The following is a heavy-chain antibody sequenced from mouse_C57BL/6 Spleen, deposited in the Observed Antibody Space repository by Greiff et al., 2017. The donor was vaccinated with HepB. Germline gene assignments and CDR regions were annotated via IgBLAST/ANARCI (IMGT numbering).Heavy chain of an antibody. V-gene: IGHV2-5*01. D-gene: IGHD2-2*01. J-gene: IGHJ3*01. CDR2: IWRGGST. CDR1: GFSLTSYG. Sequence: VQLQQSGPGLVQPSQSLSITCTVSGFSLTSYGVHWVRQSPGKGLEWLGVIWRGGSTDYNAAFMSRLSITKDNSKSQVFFKMNSLQADDTAIYYCAKNRGNGYEGFAYWGQGTLVTVSA. CDR3: AKNRGNGYEGFAY.